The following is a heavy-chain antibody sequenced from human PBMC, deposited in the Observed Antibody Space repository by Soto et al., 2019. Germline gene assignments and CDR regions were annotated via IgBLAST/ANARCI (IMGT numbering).Heavy chain of an antibody. Sequence: QVQLVESGGGVVQPGRSPRLSCAASGFTFSNYAIHWVRQAPGKGLEWVALISYDGSIKYYADSVKGRFTISRDNSKNTPYLQMNSLRGEDTAVYYCARGPEYYGLYGVDVWGQGTTVTVSS. CDR2: ISYDGSIK. V-gene: IGHV3-30-3*01. CDR1: GFTFSNYA. J-gene: IGHJ6*02. D-gene: IGHD3-10*01. CDR3: ARGPEYYGLYGVDV.